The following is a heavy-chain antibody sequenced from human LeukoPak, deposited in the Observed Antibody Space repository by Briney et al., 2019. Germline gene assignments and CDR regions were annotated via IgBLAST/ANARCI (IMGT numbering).Heavy chain of an antibody. D-gene: IGHD6-6*01. CDR1: ACSFSGYY. CDR3: ARDGPFGSSSDDYYYSMDV. V-gene: IGHV4-59*12. CDR2: VDDSGSA. Sequence: ETLSLTCTVSACSFSGYYWSWTRQPPGKGLECIGYVDDSGSAYSKPSLRSRLTILLDTSKKQVSLKQSSVTDADAAVYFCARDGPFGSSSDDYYYSMDVGGKGTTVTVSS. J-gene: IGHJ6*03.